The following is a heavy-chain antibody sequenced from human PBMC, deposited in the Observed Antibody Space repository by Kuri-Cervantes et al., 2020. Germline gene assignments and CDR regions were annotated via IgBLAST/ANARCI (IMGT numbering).Heavy chain of an antibody. CDR2: FDPEDGET. Sequence: ASVKVSCKVSGYTLTELSMHWVRQAPGKGLEWMGGFDPEDGETIYAQKFQGRVTMTEDTSTDTAYMELSSLRSEDTAVYYCARDVKYYYGSGSIQCWFDPWGQGTLVTVSS. CDR1: GYTLTELS. J-gene: IGHJ5*02. V-gene: IGHV1-24*01. CDR3: ARDVKYYYGSGSIQCWFDP. D-gene: IGHD3-10*01.